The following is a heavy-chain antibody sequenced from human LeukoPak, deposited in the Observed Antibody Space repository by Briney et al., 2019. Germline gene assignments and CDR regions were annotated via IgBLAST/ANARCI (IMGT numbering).Heavy chain of an antibody. CDR1: GFTFSSYA. CDR3: ARDYMMVNWFEP. Sequence: PGGSLRLSCAASGFTFSSYAMHWVRQAPGKGLEWVAVISYDGSNKYYADSVKGRFTISRDNSKNTLYLQMNSLRAEDTAVYYCARDYMMVNWFEPWGQGTLVTVSS. CDR2: ISYDGSNK. J-gene: IGHJ5*02. D-gene: IGHD2-8*01. V-gene: IGHV3-30-3*01.